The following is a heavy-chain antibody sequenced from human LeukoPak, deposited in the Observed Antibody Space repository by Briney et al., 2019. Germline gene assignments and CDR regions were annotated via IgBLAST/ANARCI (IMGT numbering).Heavy chain of an antibody. CDR1: GGSISSSSYY. Sequence: SETLSLTCTVSGGSISSSSYYWGWIRQPPGKGLEWIGSIYYSGSTYYNPSLKSRVTISVDTSKNQFSLKLTFVTAADTAVYYCARQLRAFWDLGGNYFDYWGQGTLVTVSS. CDR3: ARQLRAFWDLGGNYFDY. CDR2: IYYSGST. J-gene: IGHJ4*02. D-gene: IGHD3-3*01. V-gene: IGHV4-39*01.